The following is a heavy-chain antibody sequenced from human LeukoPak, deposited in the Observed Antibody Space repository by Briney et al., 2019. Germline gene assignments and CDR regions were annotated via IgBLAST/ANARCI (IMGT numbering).Heavy chain of an antibody. CDR2: IYYSGST. CDR3: ARAGSYHFDY. J-gene: IGHJ4*02. V-gene: IGHV4-59*01. D-gene: IGHD1-26*01. CDR1: GGSISSYY. Sequence: SETLSLTCTFSGGSISSYYWSWIRQPPGKGLEWIGYIYYSGSTNYNPSLKSRVTISVDTSKNQFSLKLSSVTAADTAVYYCARAGSYHFDYWGQGTLVTVSS.